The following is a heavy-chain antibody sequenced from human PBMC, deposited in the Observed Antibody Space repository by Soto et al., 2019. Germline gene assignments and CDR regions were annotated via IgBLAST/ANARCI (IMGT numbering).Heavy chain of an antibody. CDR1: GASITTYY. J-gene: IGHJ4*02. CDR3: TRGLDWAKLGY. V-gene: IGHV4-59*01. Sequence: SETLSLTCTVSGASITTYYWSWIRQPPGKGLEWIGYISYSGSTDYNPSLKSRVTISFDASKNQISLQVRSATAADAAVYYCTRGLDWAKLGYWGQGTLVTVSS. CDR2: ISYSGST. D-gene: IGHD3-16*01.